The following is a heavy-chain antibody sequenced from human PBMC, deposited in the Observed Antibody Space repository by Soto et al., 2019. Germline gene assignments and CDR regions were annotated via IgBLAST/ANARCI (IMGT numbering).Heavy chain of an antibody. CDR1: GGTFSSYA. Sequence: QVQLVQSGAEVKKPGSSVKVSCKASGGTFSSYAISWVRQAPGQGLEWMGGIIPIFGTANYEQKFQGRVTLTVDESTSTAYMELSSLRSEDTAVYYCARIHDDSSGYYGRVADYWGQGTLVTVSS. CDR2: IIPIFGTA. V-gene: IGHV1-69*01. J-gene: IGHJ4*02. D-gene: IGHD3-22*01. CDR3: ARIHDDSSGYYGRVADY.